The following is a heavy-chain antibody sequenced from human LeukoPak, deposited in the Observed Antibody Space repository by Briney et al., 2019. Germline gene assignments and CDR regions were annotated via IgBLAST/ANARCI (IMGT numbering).Heavy chain of an antibody. V-gene: IGHV4-59*01. Sequence: SETLSLTCTVSGGSINNYYWSWIRQPPGKGLEYIGHIYYSGSTDYSPSLKSRVTISVDTSRNQFSLKLTSVTAADTAVYYCARFSATPLTEGYYFYLDVWGKGTTVTVSS. CDR2: IYYSGST. CDR1: GGSINNYY. CDR3: ARFSATPLTEGYYFYLDV. J-gene: IGHJ6*03. D-gene: IGHD1-14*01.